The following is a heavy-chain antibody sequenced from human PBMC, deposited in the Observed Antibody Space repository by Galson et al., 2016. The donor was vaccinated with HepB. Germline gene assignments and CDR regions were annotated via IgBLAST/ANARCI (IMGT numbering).Heavy chain of an antibody. CDR2: VLPILGTA. CDR3: ATHYHESSGYGALDI. Sequence: SVKVSCKAAGGSFSTYAFDWVRQAPGQGLEWMGGVLPILGTADYAQKFQGRLTITADESTNTVYMELNSLLSEDTADYHCATHYHESSGYGALDIWGQGTMVTVSS. J-gene: IGHJ3*02. CDR1: GGSFSTYA. V-gene: IGHV1-69*13. D-gene: IGHD3-22*01.